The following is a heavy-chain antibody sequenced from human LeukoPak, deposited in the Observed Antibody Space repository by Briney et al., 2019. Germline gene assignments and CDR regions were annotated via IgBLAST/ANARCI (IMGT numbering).Heavy chain of an antibody. Sequence: GGSLTLSCAASGFSFSTYGMSWVRQAPGKGLEWVSSISSSSSYIYYADSVKGRFTISRDNAKNSLYLQMNSLRAGDTAVYYCARDNIVATIRFSYWGQGTLVTVSS. D-gene: IGHD5-12*01. CDR3: ARDNIVATIRFSY. CDR2: ISSSSSYI. J-gene: IGHJ4*02. V-gene: IGHV3-21*01. CDR1: GFSFSTYG.